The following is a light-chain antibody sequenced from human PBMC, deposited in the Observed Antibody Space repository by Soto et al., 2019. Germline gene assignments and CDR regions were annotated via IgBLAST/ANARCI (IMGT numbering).Light chain of an antibody. CDR3: QQYVDLPPT. CDR1: QSVSSSY. CDR2: GAS. Sequence: EIVLTQSPGTLSLSPGERATLSCRASQSVSSSYLAWYQQKPGQAPRLVIYGASSRATGIPDRFSGSGSGTDFTLTISRLEPEDFAVYYCQQYVDLPPTFGGGTKVEIK. J-gene: IGKJ4*01. V-gene: IGKV3-20*01.